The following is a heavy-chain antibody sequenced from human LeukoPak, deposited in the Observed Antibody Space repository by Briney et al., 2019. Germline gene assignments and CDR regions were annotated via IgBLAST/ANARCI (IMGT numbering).Heavy chain of an antibody. J-gene: IGHJ4*02. Sequence: SETLSLTCTVSGGSISSYYWSWIRQPPGKGLEWIGYIYTSVSTNYNPSLKSRGTISVDTSKNQFSLKLSSVTAADTAVYYCARQVPSNWGSVDYWGQGTLVTVSS. D-gene: IGHD7-27*01. CDR2: IYTSVST. CDR1: GGSISSYY. V-gene: IGHV4-4*09. CDR3: ARQVPSNWGSVDY.